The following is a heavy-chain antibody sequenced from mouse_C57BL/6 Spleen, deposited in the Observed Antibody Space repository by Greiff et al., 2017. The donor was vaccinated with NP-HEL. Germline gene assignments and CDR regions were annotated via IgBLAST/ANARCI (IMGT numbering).Heavy chain of an antibody. CDR3: ARSSPLTGGDY. CDR1: GYTFTDYY. Sequence: EVQLQQSGPELVKPGASVKISCKASGYTFTDYYMNWVKQSHGKSLEWIGDINPNNGGTSYNQKFKGKATLTVDKSSSTAYMELRSLTSEDSAVYYCARSSPLTGGDYWGQGTTLTVSS. J-gene: IGHJ2*01. CDR2: INPNNGGT. D-gene: IGHD4-1*01. V-gene: IGHV1-26*01.